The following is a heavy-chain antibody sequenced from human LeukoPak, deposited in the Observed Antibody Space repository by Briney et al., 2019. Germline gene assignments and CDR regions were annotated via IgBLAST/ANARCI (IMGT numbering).Heavy chain of an antibody. D-gene: IGHD3-22*01. CDR1: GYTFTSYY. J-gene: IGHJ4*02. V-gene: IGHV1-46*01. CDR2: INPSGGST. Sequence: ASVNVSCKASGYTFTSYYMHWVRQAPGQGLEWMGIINPSGGSTSYAQKFQGRVTMTRDTSTSTVYMELSSLRSEDTAVYYCARPDYYDSSGYYLDYWGQGTLVTVSS. CDR3: ARPDYYDSSGYYLDY.